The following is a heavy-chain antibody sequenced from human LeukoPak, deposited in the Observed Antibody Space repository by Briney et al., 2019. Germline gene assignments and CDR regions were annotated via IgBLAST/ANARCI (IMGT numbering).Heavy chain of an antibody. CDR2: ISSSSYT. D-gene: IGHD2-2*01. CDR1: GFTFSDYY. CDR3: ATCFVVPAAIDGMDV. V-gene: IGHV3-11*06. Sequence: GGSLRLSCAASGFTFSDYYMSWIRQAPGKGLEWVSYISSSSYTNYADSVKGRFTISRDNAKNALYLQMNSLRAEDTAVYYCATCFVVPAAIDGMDVWGKGTTVTVSS. J-gene: IGHJ6*04.